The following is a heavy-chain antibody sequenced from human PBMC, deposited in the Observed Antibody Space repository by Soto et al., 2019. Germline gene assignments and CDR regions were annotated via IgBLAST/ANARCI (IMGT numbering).Heavy chain of an antibody. Sequence: QVRLVQSGAEVKKPGSSVKVSCKASGGTFSSYAISWVRQAPGQGLEWMGGIIPIFGTANYAQKLQGRVTITADESTGTAYMELSSLRSEDTAVYYCGRGKYSSGWYSVFVYGGQGTLVTVSS. V-gene: IGHV1-69*01. CDR1: GGTFSSYA. D-gene: IGHD6-19*01. J-gene: IGHJ4*02. CDR3: GRGKYSSGWYSVFVY. CDR2: IIPIFGTA.